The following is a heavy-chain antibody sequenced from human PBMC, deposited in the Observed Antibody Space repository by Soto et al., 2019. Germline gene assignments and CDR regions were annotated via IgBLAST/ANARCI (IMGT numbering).Heavy chain of an antibody. V-gene: IGHV4-34*01. D-gene: IGHD1-26*01. Sequence: SETLSLTCAVYGGSFSGYYWSWIRQPPGKGLEWIGEINHSGSTNYNPSLKSRVTISVDTSKNQFSLKLSSVTAADTAVYYCASMRWELYYYGMDVWGQGTTVTVSS. J-gene: IGHJ6*02. CDR1: GGSFSGYY. CDR2: INHSGST. CDR3: ASMRWELYYYGMDV.